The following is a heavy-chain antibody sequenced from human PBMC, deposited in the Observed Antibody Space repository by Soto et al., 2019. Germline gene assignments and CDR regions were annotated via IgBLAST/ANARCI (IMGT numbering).Heavy chain of an antibody. CDR1: GFPFSSYA. V-gene: IGHV3-23*01. D-gene: IGHD2-15*01. CDR2: ISGSGGST. J-gene: IGHJ3*02. CDR3: AKEAGDCSGGSCYPAQAFDI. Sequence: GGSLRLSCAASGFPFSSYAMSWVRQAPGKGLEWVSAISGSGGSTYYADSVKGRFTISRDNSKNTLYLQMNSLRAEDTAVYYCAKEAGDCSGGSCYPAQAFDIWGQGTMVTVSS.